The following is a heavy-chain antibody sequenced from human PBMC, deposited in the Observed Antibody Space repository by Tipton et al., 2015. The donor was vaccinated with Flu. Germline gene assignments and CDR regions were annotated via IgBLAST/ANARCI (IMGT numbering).Heavy chain of an antibody. Sequence: SLRLSCAASGFTFSKSWMTWVRQTPGKELEWVANIKQDGSEIYYVDSVKGRLTISRDNAKKSVYLQMNSLRAEDTAVYYCARGGSGSFRDYSMDVWGQGTTVTVSS. CDR2: IKQDGSEI. CDR1: GFTFSKSW. D-gene: IGHD3-10*01. J-gene: IGHJ6*02. V-gene: IGHV3-7*01. CDR3: ARGGSGSFRDYSMDV.